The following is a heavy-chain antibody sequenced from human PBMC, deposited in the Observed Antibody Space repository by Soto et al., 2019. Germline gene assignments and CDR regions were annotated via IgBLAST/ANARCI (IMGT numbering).Heavy chain of an antibody. V-gene: IGHV3-21*01. D-gene: IGHD2-2*01. CDR2: ISSSSSYI. CDR1: GFTFSSYS. Sequence: GESLKISCAASGFTFSSYSMNWVRQAPGKGLEWVSSISSSSSYIYYADSVKGRFTISRDNAKNSLYLQMNSLRAEDTAVYYCARGGIDIVVVPAAMWDYYYYMDVWGKGTTVTVSS. CDR3: ARGGIDIVVVPAAMWDYYYYMDV. J-gene: IGHJ6*03.